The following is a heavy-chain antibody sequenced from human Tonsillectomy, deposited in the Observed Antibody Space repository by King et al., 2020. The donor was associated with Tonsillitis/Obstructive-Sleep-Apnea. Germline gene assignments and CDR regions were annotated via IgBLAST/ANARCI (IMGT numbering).Heavy chain of an antibody. V-gene: IGHV3-7*01. D-gene: IGHD1-1*01. CDR1: GFTFNSDW. CDR2: IKEDGSEK. J-gene: IGHJ3*02. CDR3: VGDRSPDRQTTWDDAFDI. Sequence: VQLVESGGGLVQPGGSLRLSCAASGFTFNSDWMTWVRQAPGKGLEWVANIKEDGSEKNYVDSVKVRFTISRDNTKNSLYLQMNTMRAEDTAVYYCVGDRSPDRQTTWDDAFDIWGQGTMVTVSS.